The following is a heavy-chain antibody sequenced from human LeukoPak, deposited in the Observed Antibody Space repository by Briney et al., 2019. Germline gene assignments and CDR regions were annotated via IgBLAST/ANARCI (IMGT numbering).Heavy chain of an antibody. Sequence: PGGSLRLSCAASGFTFSSYGMHWVRQALGKGLEWVAFIRYDGSNKYYADSVKGRFTISRDNSKNTLYLQMNSLRAEDTAVYYCAKDPMIAVAGTFGFKNRNYYYYGMDVWGQGTTVTVSS. CDR1: GFTFSSYG. V-gene: IGHV3-30*02. D-gene: IGHD6-19*01. J-gene: IGHJ6*02. CDR2: IRYDGSNK. CDR3: AKDPMIAVAGTFGFKNRNYYYYGMDV.